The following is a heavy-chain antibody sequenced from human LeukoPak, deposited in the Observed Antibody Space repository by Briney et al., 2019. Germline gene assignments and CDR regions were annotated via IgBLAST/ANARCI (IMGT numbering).Heavy chain of an antibody. Sequence: GGSLRLSCAASGFTFSSYSMNWVRQAPGKGLEWVSYISSSSSTIYYADSVKGRFTISRDNAKNSLYLQMNSLRAEDTAVYYCARMGVKGSYYYYYGMDVWGQGTTVTVSS. CDR1: GFTFSSYS. CDR2: ISSSSSTI. V-gene: IGHV3-48*04. D-gene: IGHD2-8*01. J-gene: IGHJ6*02. CDR3: ARMGVKGSYYYYYGMDV.